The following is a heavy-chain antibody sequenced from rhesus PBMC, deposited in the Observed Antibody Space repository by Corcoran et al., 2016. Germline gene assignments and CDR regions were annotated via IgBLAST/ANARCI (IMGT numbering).Heavy chain of an antibody. CDR2: IKGNSGST. CDR3: ARDKDY. Sequence: QVQLQESGPGLVKPSETLSLTCAVSGGSFSNYWGSWVRQPPGKGLEWIGEIKGNSGSTNYNPSLKSRVTISKDASKNQFSLKLTSVTAADTAVYYCARDKDYWGQGVLVTVSS. CDR1: GGSFSNYW. V-gene: IGHV4-80*01. J-gene: IGHJ4*01.